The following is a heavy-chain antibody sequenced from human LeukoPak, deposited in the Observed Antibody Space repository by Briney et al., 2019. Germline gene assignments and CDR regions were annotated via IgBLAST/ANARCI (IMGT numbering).Heavy chain of an antibody. CDR2: ISSGGDST. CDR3: ARISILAAGVDS. V-gene: IGHV3-64*02. J-gene: IGHJ4*02. D-gene: IGHD6-13*01. CDR1: GFTFSSYT. Sequence: GGSLRLSCAASGFTFSSYTMHWVRQAPGKGLEYISAISSGGDSTFYADSVKARFTISRDNSKNTLYLQMGSLRPEDMAVYYCARISILAAGVDSWGQGALVIVSS.